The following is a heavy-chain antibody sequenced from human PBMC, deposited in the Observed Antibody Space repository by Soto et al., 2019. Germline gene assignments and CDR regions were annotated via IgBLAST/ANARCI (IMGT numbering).Heavy chain of an antibody. D-gene: IGHD2-15*01. V-gene: IGHV4-59*01. CDR3: TKYRRTDAEGYSFGY. CDR2: IHYSGST. Sequence: LSLTCTVSGGSISGSYWSWIRQTPGKVLEWVGYIHYSGSTNYNPSLKSRVTMSVDSAKNQFSLQLSSVTAADTAVDFCTKYRRTDAEGYSFGYLGQVARVTVSS. CDR1: GGSISGSY. J-gene: IGHJ4*02.